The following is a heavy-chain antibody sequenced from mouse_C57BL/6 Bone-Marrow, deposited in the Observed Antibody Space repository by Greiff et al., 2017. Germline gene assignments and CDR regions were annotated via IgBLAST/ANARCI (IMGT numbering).Heavy chain of an antibody. CDR1: GYTFTDYY. CDR3: ARGAVLLRLYWYFDV. CDR2: IFPGSGST. J-gene: IGHJ1*03. V-gene: IGHV1-75*01. D-gene: IGHD1-1*01. Sequence: QVQLQQSGPELVKPGASVKISCKASGYTFTDYYINWVKQRPGQGLEWIGWIFPGSGSTYYNEKFKGKATLTVDKSSSTAYMLLSSLTSEDSAVXFCARGAVLLRLYWYFDVWGTGTTVTVSS.